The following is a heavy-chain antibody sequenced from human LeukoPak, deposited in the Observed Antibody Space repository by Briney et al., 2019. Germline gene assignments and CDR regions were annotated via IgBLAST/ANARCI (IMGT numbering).Heavy chain of an antibody. D-gene: IGHD3-10*01. CDR2: IDYSGST. CDR1: GGSISTYY. Sequence: SETLSLTCTVSGGSISTYYWSWIRQPPGKGLEWIGYIDYSGSTNYNPSLKSRVTISVDTSKTQFSLRLSSVTAADTAVYYCARDRAYGSGKFYFDFWGQGTLVTVSS. V-gene: IGHV4-59*01. J-gene: IGHJ4*02. CDR3: ARDRAYGSGKFYFDF.